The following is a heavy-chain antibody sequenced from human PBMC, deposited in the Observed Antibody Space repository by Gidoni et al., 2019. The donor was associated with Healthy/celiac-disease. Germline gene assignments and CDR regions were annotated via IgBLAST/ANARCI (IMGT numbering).Heavy chain of an antibody. Sequence: QVQLVESGGGVVQPGRSLRLSCAAAGFPFGSYAMHWVRPAPGKGLEWVSVISDDGSNKYYADSVKGRFTITRDNSKNTLYLQMNSLRAEDTAVYYCARDFWPGGARGGVDYWGQGTLVTVSS. CDR1: GFPFGSYA. J-gene: IGHJ4*02. CDR2: ISDDGSNK. V-gene: IGHV3-30-3*01. D-gene: IGHD3-3*01. CDR3: ARDFWPGGARGGVDY.